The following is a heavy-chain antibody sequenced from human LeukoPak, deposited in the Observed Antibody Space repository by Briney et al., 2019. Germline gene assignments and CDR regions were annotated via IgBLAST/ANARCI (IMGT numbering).Heavy chain of an antibody. CDR3: ARDRTQWLVRGAFDI. J-gene: IGHJ3*02. D-gene: IGHD6-19*01. CDR1: GFTFSSYA. CDR2: ISYDGSNK. Sequence: GGSLRLSCAASGFTFSSYAMHWVRQAPGKGLEWVAVISYDGSNKYYADSVKGRFTISRGNSKNTLYLQMNSLRAEDTAVYYCARDRTQWLVRGAFDIWGQGTMVTVSS. V-gene: IGHV3-30*04.